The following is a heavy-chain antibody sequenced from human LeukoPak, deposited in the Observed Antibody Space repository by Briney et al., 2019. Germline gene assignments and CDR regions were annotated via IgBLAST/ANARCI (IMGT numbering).Heavy chain of an antibody. CDR1: GGSISSSSYY. CDR2: IYYSGST. V-gene: IGHV4-39*07. Sequence: LETLSLTCTVSGGSISSSSYYWGWIRQPPGTGLEWIGSIYYSGSTYYNPSLKSRVTISVDTSKNQFSLKLSSVTAADTAVYYCARAVPVSFYDFWSGYYGRSNWFDPWGQGTLVTVSS. J-gene: IGHJ5*02. CDR3: ARAVPVSFYDFWSGYYGRSNWFDP. D-gene: IGHD3-3*01.